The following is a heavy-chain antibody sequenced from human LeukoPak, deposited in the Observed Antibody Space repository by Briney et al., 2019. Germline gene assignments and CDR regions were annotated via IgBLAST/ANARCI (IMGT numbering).Heavy chain of an antibody. CDR2: IYHSGST. CDR3: ARGWLGSSGYYYSQNGMDV. Sequence: SETLSLTCTVSGYSISSGYYWGWIRQPPGKGLEWIGSIYHSGSTYYNPSLKSRVTISVDRSKNQFSLKLSSVTAADTAVYYCARGWLGSSGYYYSQNGMDVWGQGTTVTVSS. V-gene: IGHV4-38-2*02. D-gene: IGHD3-22*01. CDR1: GYSISSGYY. J-gene: IGHJ6*02.